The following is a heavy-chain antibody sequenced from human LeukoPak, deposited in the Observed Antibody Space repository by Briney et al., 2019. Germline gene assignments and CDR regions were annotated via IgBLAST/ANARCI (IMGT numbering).Heavy chain of an antibody. V-gene: IGHV3-74*01. D-gene: IGHD3-3*01. Sequence: GGSLGLSCSASGFTLSTYWMHWVRQIPGKGLVWVSRVNGDGTITNYADSVKGRFTISRDNSKNTLYLQMNSLRAEDTAVYYCAKDLDYDFWSGDDAFDIWGQGTMVTVSS. CDR2: VNGDGTIT. J-gene: IGHJ3*02. CDR3: AKDLDYDFWSGDDAFDI. CDR1: GFTLSTYW.